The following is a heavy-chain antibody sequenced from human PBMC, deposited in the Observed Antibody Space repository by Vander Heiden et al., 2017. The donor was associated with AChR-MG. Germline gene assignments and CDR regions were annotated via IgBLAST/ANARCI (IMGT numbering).Heavy chain of an antibody. J-gene: IGHJ4*02. CDR3: VKRSSGGGYYDN. Sequence: EVQLVEYGGGLVPPGGSLRLSCAAFGFSFSDFWMHWVRNAPGKGPEWVSRMHSDASTTNYADSVKGRFTISRDNAKNTLFLQMNSLKNEDTAVYYCVKRSSGGGYYDNWGQGTLVTVSS. CDR2: MHSDASTT. D-gene: IGHD3-22*01. CDR1: GFSFSDFW. V-gene: IGHV3-74*01.